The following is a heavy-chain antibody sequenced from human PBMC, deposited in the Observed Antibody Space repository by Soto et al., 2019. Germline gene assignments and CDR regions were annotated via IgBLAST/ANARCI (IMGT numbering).Heavy chain of an antibody. J-gene: IGHJ6*02. CDR1: GFSFSKAW. V-gene: IGHV3-15*07. Sequence: EVQLVESGGGLVKPGGSLSLSCAASGFSFSKAWMNWVRQAPGKGPESVGRIRSNTDGGTTDYAAPVKGRFIISRDDSKNMLYLQMNSLISEDTPVYYCATEHPVLFGDSFFTAYGMEVWSQGTPVSVSS. CDR3: ATEHPVLFGDSFFTAYGMEV. D-gene: IGHD3-10*02. CDR2: IRSNTDGGTT.